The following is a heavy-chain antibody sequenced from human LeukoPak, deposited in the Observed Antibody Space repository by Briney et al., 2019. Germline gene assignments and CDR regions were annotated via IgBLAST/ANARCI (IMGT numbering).Heavy chain of an antibody. V-gene: IGHV4-4*02. CDR2: IYHGGST. J-gene: IGHJ6*02. CDR1: GGSISSSNW. D-gene: IGHD4-23*01. CDR3: ARDRGNSFPYYGMDV. Sequence: SETMSLTSAVSGGSISSSNWGSYVRLPPGKGLEWIGEIYHGGSTNYNPSLKSRVTISVDKSKNQFSLKLSSVTAADTAVYYCARDRGNSFPYYGMDVWGQGTTVSVSS.